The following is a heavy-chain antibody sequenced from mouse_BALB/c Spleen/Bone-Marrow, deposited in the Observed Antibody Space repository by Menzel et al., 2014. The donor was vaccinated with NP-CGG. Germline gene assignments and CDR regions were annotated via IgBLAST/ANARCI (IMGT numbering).Heavy chain of an antibody. CDR1: GYTFSSYW. J-gene: IGHJ3*01. D-gene: IGHD2-14*01. CDR2: ILPGSGST. CDR3: AREIGY. V-gene: IGHV1-9*01. Sequence: VQLQQSGAELMKTGASVQISCKATGYTFSSYWIEWVKQRPGHGLEWIGEILPGSGSTNYNEKFKGKATFTADTSSNTAYIQLSSLTSEDSAVYYCAREIGYWGQGTLVTVSA.